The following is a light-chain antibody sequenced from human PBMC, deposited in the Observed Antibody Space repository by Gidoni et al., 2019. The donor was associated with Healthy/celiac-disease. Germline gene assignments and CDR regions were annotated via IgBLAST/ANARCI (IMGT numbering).Light chain of an antibody. CDR3: QQSYSTPLT. Sequence: DIHMNSSPSSLSASVGDRVTITCRASQSSSSYLNWYQQKPGKAPKLLIYAASSLQSGVPSRFSGSGSGTDFTITISSLQPEDFASYYCQQSYSTPLTFGGGTKVEIK. CDR1: QSSSSY. V-gene: IGKV1-39*01. CDR2: AAS. J-gene: IGKJ4*01.